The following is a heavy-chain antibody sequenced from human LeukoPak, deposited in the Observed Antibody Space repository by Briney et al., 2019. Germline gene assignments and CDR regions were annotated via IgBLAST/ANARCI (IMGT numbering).Heavy chain of an antibody. V-gene: IGHV3-23*01. Sequence: GGSLRLSCAASGFTFSYYAMSWVRQAPGKGLDWVSTFSGSGDSTYYADSVRGRFTVSRDNSKNTLYLQMNSLRAEDTAVYYCAKAGSVPTPTPYYFDYWGQGTLVTVSS. D-gene: IGHD4-17*01. CDR2: FSGSGDST. J-gene: IGHJ4*02. CDR1: GFTFSYYA. CDR3: AKAGSVPTPTPYYFDY.